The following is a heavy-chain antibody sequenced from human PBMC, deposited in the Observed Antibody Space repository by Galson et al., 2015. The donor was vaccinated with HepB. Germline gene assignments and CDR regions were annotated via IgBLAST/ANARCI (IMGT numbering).Heavy chain of an antibody. CDR3: ARAAEVLPSQNYYFDY. CDR1: GYTFTSYY. D-gene: IGHD4/OR15-4a*01. J-gene: IGHJ4*02. V-gene: IGHV1-46*01. CDR2: INPSGGST. Sequence: SVKVSCKASGYTFTSYYMHWVRQAPGQGLEWMGIINPSGGSTSYAQKFQGRVTMTRDTSTSTVYMELSSLRSEDTAVYYCARAAEVLPSQNYYFDYWGQGTLVTVSS.